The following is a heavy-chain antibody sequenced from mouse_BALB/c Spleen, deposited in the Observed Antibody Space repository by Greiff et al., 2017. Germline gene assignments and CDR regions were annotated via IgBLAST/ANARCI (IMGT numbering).Heavy chain of an antibody. D-gene: IGHD1-1*01. Sequence: EVMLVESGGGLVKPGGSLKLSCAASGFTFSSYTMSWVRQTPEKRLEWVATISSGGSYTYYPDSVKGRFTISRDNAKNTLYLQMSSLKSEDTAMYYCTRDHYYGSSYGYFDYWGQGTTLTVSS. V-gene: IGHV5-6-4*01. CDR2: ISSGGSYT. CDR1: GFTFSSYT. J-gene: IGHJ2*01. CDR3: TRDHYYGSSYGYFDY.